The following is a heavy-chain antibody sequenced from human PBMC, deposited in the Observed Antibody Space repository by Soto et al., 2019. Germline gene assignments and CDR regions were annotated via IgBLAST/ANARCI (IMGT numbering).Heavy chain of an antibody. CDR3: VRSSGWTGDY. Sequence: GGSLRLSCVASGFTFSSQWMNWVRQVPGKGLEWVANIKEDGTEINYVDSVKGRFAISRDNAKNSLYLQMNSLRVDDTAVYHCVRSSGWTGDYWGQGILVTVSS. CDR2: IKEDGTEI. J-gene: IGHJ4*02. CDR1: GFTFSSQW. D-gene: IGHD3-10*01. V-gene: IGHV3-7*04.